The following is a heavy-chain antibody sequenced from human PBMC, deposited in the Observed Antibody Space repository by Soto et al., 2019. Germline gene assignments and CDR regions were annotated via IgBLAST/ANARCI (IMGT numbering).Heavy chain of an antibody. Sequence: SETLSLTCAVYGGSFSGYYWSWIRQPPGKGLEWIGEINHSGSTNYNPSLKSRVTISVDTSKNQFSLKLSSVTAADTAVYYCARGNQYYYGSGSYYNNWFDPWGQGTLVTVSS. V-gene: IGHV4-34*01. CDR1: GGSFSGYY. D-gene: IGHD3-10*01. CDR3: ARGNQYYYGSGSYYNNWFDP. CDR2: INHSGST. J-gene: IGHJ5*02.